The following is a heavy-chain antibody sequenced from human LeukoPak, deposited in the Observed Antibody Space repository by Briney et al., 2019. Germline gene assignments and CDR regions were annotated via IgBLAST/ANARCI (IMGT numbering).Heavy chain of an antibody. CDR2: IVVGSGNT. Sequence: ASVKVSCKASGFTFTSSAMQWVRQARGQRLEWIGWIVVGSGNTNYAQKFQERVTITRDVSTSTAYMELSSLRSEDTAVYYCAAVEDTRTYYYDSSGYYPLGYWGQGTQVTVSS. J-gene: IGHJ4*02. D-gene: IGHD3-22*01. V-gene: IGHV1-58*02. CDR3: AAVEDTRTYYYDSSGYYPLGY. CDR1: GFTFTSSA.